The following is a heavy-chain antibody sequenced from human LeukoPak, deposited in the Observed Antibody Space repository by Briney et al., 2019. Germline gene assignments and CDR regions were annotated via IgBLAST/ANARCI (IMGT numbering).Heavy chain of an antibody. V-gene: IGHV1-69*02. Sequence: SVKVSCKASGGTFSSYTISWVRQAPGQGLEWMGRIIPILGMANYAQKFQGRVTITADKSTSTAYMELSSLRSEDTAVYYCARLNSSSSYLNSYYYYMDVWGKGTTVTVSS. CDR2: IIPILGMA. J-gene: IGHJ6*03. CDR3: ARLNSSSSYLNSYYYYMDV. CDR1: GGTFSSYT. D-gene: IGHD6-6*01.